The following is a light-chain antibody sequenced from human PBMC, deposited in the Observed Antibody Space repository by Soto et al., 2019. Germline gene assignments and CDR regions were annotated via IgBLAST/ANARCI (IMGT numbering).Light chain of an antibody. CDR3: HQRQSWPRT. CDR1: QSIGTS. J-gene: IGKJ1*01. CDR2: IAS. V-gene: IGKV1-39*01. Sequence: DIQMTQSPSSLSASAGDRVTITCRAGQSIGTSLNWYQQKPGKAPKLLIYIASSLQTGVPSRFSAWGSETDFTLTISDVQPEDFAVYYCHQRQSWPRTFGQGTKVDIK.